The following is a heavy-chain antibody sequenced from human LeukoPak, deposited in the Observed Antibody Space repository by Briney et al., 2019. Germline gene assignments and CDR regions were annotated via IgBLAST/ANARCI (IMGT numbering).Heavy chain of an antibody. D-gene: IGHD6-19*01. CDR2: ISSSSSYI. Sequence: PGGSLRLSCAASGFTFSSYSMNWVRQAPGKGLEWVSSISSSSSYIYYADSVKGRFTISRDNAKNSLYLQMNGLRAEDTAVFYCVRDGAYSSGWFGFDFDYWGQGTLVTVSS. CDR1: GFTFSSYS. J-gene: IGHJ4*02. CDR3: VRDGAYSSGWFGFDFDY. V-gene: IGHV3-21*01.